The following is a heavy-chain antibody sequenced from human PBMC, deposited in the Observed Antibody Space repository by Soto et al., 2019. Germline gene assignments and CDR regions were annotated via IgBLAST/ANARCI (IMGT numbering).Heavy chain of an antibody. Sequence: QVQLQESGPGLVKPSQTLSLTCTVSGGSISSGGYDWSWIRQHPGKGLEWIGYIYYSGSTYYNPSLKSRVTISVDTSKNQFSLKLSSVTAADTAVYYCARGIAAASMYYFDYWGQGTLVTVSS. CDR3: ARGIAAASMYYFDY. CDR2: IYYSGST. J-gene: IGHJ4*02. CDR1: GGSISSGGYD. V-gene: IGHV4-31*03. D-gene: IGHD6-13*01.